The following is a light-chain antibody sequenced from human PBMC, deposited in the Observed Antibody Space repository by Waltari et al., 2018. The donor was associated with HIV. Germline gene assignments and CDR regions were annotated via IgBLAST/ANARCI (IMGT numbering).Light chain of an antibody. CDR3: MQALQTTCT. V-gene: IGKV2-28*01. CDR1: QSLLHGNAHNK. CDR2: LGS. J-gene: IGKJ1*01. Sequence: DIVMTQFRLSLPVSPGEPASIYCRSSQSLLHGNAHNKLDWYLQKPGQSPQLLIYLGSTRAAGVPDRFSGSGSGRDLTLKISRVEAEDVGVYYGMQALQTTCTFGQGTKVEIK.